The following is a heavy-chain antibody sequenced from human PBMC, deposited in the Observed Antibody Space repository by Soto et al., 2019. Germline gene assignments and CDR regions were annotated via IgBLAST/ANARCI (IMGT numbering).Heavy chain of an antibody. D-gene: IGHD6-19*01. J-gene: IGHJ6*02. CDR1: GFTVDDYA. CDR2: ISWDSGSI. V-gene: IGHV3-9*01. Sequence: EVQLVESGGGLVQPGRSLRLSCAASGFTVDDYAMHWVRQAPGKGLEWVSRISWDSGSIGYADSVKGRFTISRDNAKNSLYLQMNSLRPEDTALYYCAKDKGQWLAPYYYGMDVWGQGTTVTVSS. CDR3: AKDKGQWLAPYYYGMDV.